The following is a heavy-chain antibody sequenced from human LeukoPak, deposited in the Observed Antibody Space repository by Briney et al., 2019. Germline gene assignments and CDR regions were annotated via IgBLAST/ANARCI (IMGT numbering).Heavy chain of an antibody. CDR1: GLTFSSSG. Sequence: GGSLRLSCAASGLTFSSSGMHWVRQAPGKGLEWVALIWYDGSNKYYADSVKGRFTISRDNYKNTLYLQINSLRAEDTAVYYCARDSQDIVVVVAATSREDYFDYWGQGTLVTVSS. J-gene: IGHJ4*02. CDR2: IWYDGSNK. V-gene: IGHV3-30*02. D-gene: IGHD2-15*01. CDR3: ARDSQDIVVVVAATSREDYFDY.